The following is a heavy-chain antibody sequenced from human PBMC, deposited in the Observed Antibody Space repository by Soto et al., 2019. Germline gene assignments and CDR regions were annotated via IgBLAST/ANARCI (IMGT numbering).Heavy chain of an antibody. J-gene: IGHJ4*02. CDR1: GFTFSSYG. V-gene: IGHV3-30*18. CDR3: EKDQTAAPHPSFDY. CDR2: ISYDGSNK. Sequence: QVQLVESGGGVVQPGRSLRLSCAASGFTFSSYGMHWVRQAPGKGLEWVAVISYDGSNKYYADSVKGRFTISRDNSKNTLYLQMNSLRAEDTAVYYCEKDQTAAPHPSFDYWGQGTLVTVSS. D-gene: IGHD6-13*01.